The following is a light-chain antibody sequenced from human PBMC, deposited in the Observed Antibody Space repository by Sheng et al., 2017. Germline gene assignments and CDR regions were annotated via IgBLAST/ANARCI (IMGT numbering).Light chain of an antibody. J-gene: IGKJ5*01. CDR1: QSVSSN. CDR3: QQRSNWPPS. V-gene: IGKV3-11*01. Sequence: EIVMTQSPDTLSVSPGERATLSCRASQSVSSNLAWYQQKPGQAPRLLIYDASNRATGIPARFSGSGSGTDFTLTISSLEPEDFAVYYCQQRSNWPPSFGQGTRLEIK. CDR2: DAS.